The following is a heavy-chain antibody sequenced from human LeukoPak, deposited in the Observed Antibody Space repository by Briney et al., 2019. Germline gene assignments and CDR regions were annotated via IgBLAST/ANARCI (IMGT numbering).Heavy chain of an antibody. CDR2: ISYDGSNK. J-gene: IGHJ4*02. CDR3: ARDVKDY. D-gene: IGHD2/OR15-2a*01. CDR1: GFTFSSYG. V-gene: IGHV3-30*03. Sequence: PGRSLRLSCAASGFTFSSYGMHWVRQAPGKGLEWVAVISYDGSNKYYADSVKGRFTISRDNSKNTLYLQMNSLRAEDTAVYYCARDVKDYWGQGTLVTVSS.